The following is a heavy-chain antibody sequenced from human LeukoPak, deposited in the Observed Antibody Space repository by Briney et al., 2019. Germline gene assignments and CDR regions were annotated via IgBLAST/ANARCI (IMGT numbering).Heavy chain of an antibody. Sequence: SETLSLTCTVSGGSISSGDYYWSWIRQPPGKGLEWIGYIYYSGSTYYNPSLKSRVTISVDTSKNQFSLKLSSVTAADTAVYYCARTGSRYCSGGSCSYSDYWGQGTLVTVSS. V-gene: IGHV4-30-4*02. CDR3: ARTGSRYCSGGSCSYSDY. CDR1: GGSISSGDYY. D-gene: IGHD2-15*01. J-gene: IGHJ4*02. CDR2: IYYSGST.